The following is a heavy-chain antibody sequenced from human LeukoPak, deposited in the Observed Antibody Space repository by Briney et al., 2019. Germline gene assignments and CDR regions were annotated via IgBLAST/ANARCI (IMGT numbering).Heavy chain of an antibody. Sequence: SETLSLTCAVYGGSFSGYYWSWIRQPPGKGLEWIGEINHSGSTNYNPSLKSRVTISVDTSKNQFSLKLSSVTAADTAVYYCAGWCPEGVVPAAGTYYYYYYGMDVWGQGTTVTVSS. D-gene: IGHD2-2*01. CDR3: AGWCPEGVVPAAGTYYYYYYGMDV. CDR1: GGSFSGYY. V-gene: IGHV4-34*01. J-gene: IGHJ6*02. CDR2: INHSGST.